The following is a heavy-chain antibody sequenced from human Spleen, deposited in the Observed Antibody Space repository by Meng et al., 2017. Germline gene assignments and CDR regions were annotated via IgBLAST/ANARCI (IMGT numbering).Heavy chain of an antibody. J-gene: IGHJ4*02. D-gene: IGHD5-12*01. CDR3: SGHIDY. V-gene: IGHV3-15*01. Sequence: GGSLRLSCAASGITFRNLWMTWVRQAPGKGLEWVGRIKSKVNGGTTDFAAPVKGRFTISRDDSKNTVYLQMNSLKTEDTAVYYCSGHIDYWGQGTLVTVSS. CDR1: GITFRNLW. CDR2: IKSKVNGGTT.